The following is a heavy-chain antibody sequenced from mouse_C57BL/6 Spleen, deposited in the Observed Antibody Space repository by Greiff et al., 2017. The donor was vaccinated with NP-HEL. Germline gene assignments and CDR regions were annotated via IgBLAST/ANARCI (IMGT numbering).Heavy chain of an antibody. CDR3: ARQGDYFDY. CDR2: INPSSGYT. V-gene: IGHV1-7*01. Sequence: VQLQQSGAELAKPGASVKLSCKASGYTFTSYWMHWVKQRPGQGLEWIGYINPSSGYTKYNQKFKDKATLTADTSSSTAYMQLSSLTYEDSAVYYCARQGDYFDYWGQGTTLTVSS. J-gene: IGHJ2*01. CDR1: GYTFTSYW.